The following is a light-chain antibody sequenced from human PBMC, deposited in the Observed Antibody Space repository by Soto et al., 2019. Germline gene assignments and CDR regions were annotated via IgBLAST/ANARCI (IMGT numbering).Light chain of an antibody. Sequence: QSVLTQPPSMSGAPGQRVTISCTGNSSNIGAGYDVHWYQHLPGTAPKLLIYGNTNRPSGVPDRFSGSKSGTSASLAITGLQAEDEADYYCQSHDSSLNSWVFGGGTKLPVL. CDR3: QSHDSSLNSWV. CDR2: GNT. V-gene: IGLV1-40*01. J-gene: IGLJ3*02. CDR1: SSNIGAGYD.